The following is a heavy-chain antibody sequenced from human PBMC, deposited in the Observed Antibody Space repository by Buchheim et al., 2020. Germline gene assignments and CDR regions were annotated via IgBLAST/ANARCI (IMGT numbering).Heavy chain of an antibody. CDR3: AKDVGGIPDY. CDR1: GFTFSSYG. CDR2: ISYDGSNK. V-gene: IGHV3-30*18. D-gene: IGHD2-15*01. Sequence: QVQLVESGGGVVQPGRSLRLSCAASGFTFSSYGMHWVRQAPGKGLEWVAVISYDGSNKYYADSVKGRFTISRDNSKNTLYLQMNSLRAEDTAVYYCAKDVGGIPDYWGQGTL. J-gene: IGHJ4*02.